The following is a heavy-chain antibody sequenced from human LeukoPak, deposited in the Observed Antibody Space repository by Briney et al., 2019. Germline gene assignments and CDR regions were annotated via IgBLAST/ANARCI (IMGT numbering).Heavy chain of an antibody. D-gene: IGHD5-18*01. CDR2: IRYDGSNK. J-gene: IGHJ4*02. CDR3: AKDLGYSYGAPFDY. Sequence: GGSLRLSCAASGFTFSSYGMHWVCQAPGKGLEWVAFIRYDGSNKYYADSVKGRFTISRDNSKNTLYLQMNSLRAEDTAVYYCAKDLGYSYGAPFDYWGQGTLVTVSS. V-gene: IGHV3-30*02. CDR1: GFTFSSYG.